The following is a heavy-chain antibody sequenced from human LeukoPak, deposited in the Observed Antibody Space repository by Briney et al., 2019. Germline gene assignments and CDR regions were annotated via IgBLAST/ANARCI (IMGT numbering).Heavy chain of an antibody. D-gene: IGHD6-13*01. CDR1: GGSLNSDY. CDR2: IYHSGGT. Sequence: SETLSLTCTVSGGSLNSDYWSWIRQPPGKGLEWIGYIYHSGGTYYNPSLESRVTVSVDTSKKHFSLQLNSVTPEDTAVYYCARGGDAGKFDYWGQGTLVTVSS. V-gene: IGHV4-59*12. CDR3: ARGGDAGKFDY. J-gene: IGHJ4*02.